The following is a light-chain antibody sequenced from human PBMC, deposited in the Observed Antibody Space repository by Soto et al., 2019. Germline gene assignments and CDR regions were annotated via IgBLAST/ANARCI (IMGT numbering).Light chain of an antibody. CDR2: DAS. V-gene: IGKV3-11*01. Sequence: ELVLTQSPSTLSLSPGERAPLPCGASQSISTYLAWYQQKPGQAPRLLIYDASYRSTGIPARFSGSGSGTDVTLTISSLEPEDVAVYYCQQRSSCPLTFGGGTKVDIK. CDR1: QSISTY. CDR3: QQRSSCPLT. J-gene: IGKJ4*01.